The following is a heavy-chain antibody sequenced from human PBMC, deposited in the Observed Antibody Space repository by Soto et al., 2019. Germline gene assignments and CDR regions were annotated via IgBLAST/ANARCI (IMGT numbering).Heavy chain of an antibody. D-gene: IGHD3-16*01. V-gene: IGHV2-5*02. CDR2: IYWDDDK. J-gene: IGHJ5*02. CDR1: GFSLTTSGVS. Sequence: QITLKESGPPLVKSTQTLTLTCTFSGFSLTTSGVSVGWIRQPPGKALEWLALIYWDDDKRYSPSLKSSLTIATDTSNNQLVLMMTTMDPVDTATSCWAHSLGEDSFDPWGQGTLVTVSS. CDR3: AHSLGEDSFDP.